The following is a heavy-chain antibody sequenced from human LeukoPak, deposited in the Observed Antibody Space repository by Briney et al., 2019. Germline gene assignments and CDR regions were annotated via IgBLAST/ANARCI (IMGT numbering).Heavy chain of an antibody. CDR2: MNPNSGNT. CDR1: GYTFTSYD. D-gene: IGHD5-12*01. CDR3: ARPSVSGYEIDY. V-gene: IGHV1-8*01. J-gene: IGHJ4*02. Sequence: GASVKVSCKASGYTFTSYDINWVRQATGQGLEWMGWMNPNSGNTGYAQKFQGRVTMTRNTSISTAYMELSSMRSEDTAVYYCARPSVSGYEIDYWGQGTLVTVSS.